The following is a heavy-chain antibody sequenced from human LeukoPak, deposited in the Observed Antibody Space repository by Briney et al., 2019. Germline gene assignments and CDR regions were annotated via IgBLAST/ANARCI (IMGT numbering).Heavy chain of an antibody. J-gene: IGHJ4*02. V-gene: IGHV1-2*02. CDR1: GYTFTGYY. CDR3: ARGGSARSFTGSSSATGY. CDR2: INPNSGGT. D-gene: IGHD6-6*01. Sequence: ASGTVSCKASGYTFTGYYMHWVRQAPGQGLEWMGWINPNSGGTNYAQKFQGRVTMTRDTSISTAYMELSRLRSDDTAVYYCARGGSARSFTGSSSATGYWGQGTLVSVSS.